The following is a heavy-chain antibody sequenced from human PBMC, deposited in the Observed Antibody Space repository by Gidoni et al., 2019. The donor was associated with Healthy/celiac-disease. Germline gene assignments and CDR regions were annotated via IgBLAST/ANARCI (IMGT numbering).Heavy chain of an antibody. CDR3: ARDHPLGYCSGGSCGLGPSWFDP. CDR2: IYYSGST. Sequence: QLHLPQSGPGLVKPSETLSITCTVTGGPISSSSYYWGWHRQPPGKGLDWIVSIYYSGSTYFTPSLKSPVAIPVYTSKNQFSLKLSSVTAADTAVYYCARDHPLGYCSGGSCGLGPSWFDPWCQGTLVTVSS. V-gene: IGHV4-39*02. J-gene: IGHJ5*02. D-gene: IGHD2-15*01. CDR1: GGPISSSSYY.